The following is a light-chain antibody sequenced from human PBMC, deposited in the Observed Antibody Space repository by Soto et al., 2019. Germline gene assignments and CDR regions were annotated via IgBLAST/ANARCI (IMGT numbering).Light chain of an antibody. CDR1: QSVSSTY. J-gene: IGKJ1*01. V-gene: IGKV3-20*01. Sequence: EIVLTQSPGTLSLSPGERATLSCRASQSVSSTYVAWYQQRPGQTPKLLIYEASTRATGIPDRFSGRGSGTDYTLTIDRLEPEDFAVYYCQQYGNSPQTFGQGTKVDI. CDR3: QQYGNSPQT. CDR2: EAS.